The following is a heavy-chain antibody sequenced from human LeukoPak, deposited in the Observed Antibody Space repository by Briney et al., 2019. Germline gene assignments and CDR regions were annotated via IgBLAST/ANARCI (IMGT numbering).Heavy chain of an antibody. CDR3: AREGYSAGYYHMDV. CDR1: GFTFSSYS. J-gene: IGHJ6*03. Sequence: GGSLRLSCAASGFTFSSYSMNWVRQAPGKGLEWVSSISSSSSYIYYADSVKGRFTISRDNAKNSLYLQMNSLRAEDTAVYYCAREGYSAGYYHMDVWGKGTTVTVSS. CDR2: ISSSSSYI. V-gene: IGHV3-21*01. D-gene: IGHD5-12*01.